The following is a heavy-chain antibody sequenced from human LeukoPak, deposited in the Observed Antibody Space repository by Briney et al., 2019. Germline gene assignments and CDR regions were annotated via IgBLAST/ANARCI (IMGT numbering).Heavy chain of an antibody. D-gene: IGHD6-6*01. CDR1: GYTFTGYY. Sequence: ASVKVSCKASGYTFTGYYMHWVRQAPGQGLEWMGWINPNSGGTNYAQKFQGRVTMTRDTSISTAYMELSRLRSDDTAVYYCARDLRRVARPEFLFDYWGQGTLVTVSS. CDR3: ARDLRRVARPEFLFDY. CDR2: INPNSGGT. V-gene: IGHV1-2*02. J-gene: IGHJ4*02.